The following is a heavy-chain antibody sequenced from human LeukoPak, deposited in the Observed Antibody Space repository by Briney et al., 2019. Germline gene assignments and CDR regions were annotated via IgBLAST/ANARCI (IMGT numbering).Heavy chain of an antibody. J-gene: IGHJ4*02. Sequence: GGSLTLSCAASGFTVSSYWIHWVRQAPGKGLVWVSLIRRDGTTSFAASVQGRFTISRDNARSTLYLQMNSLAAEDTAVYYCARDAGQAAPFDYWGPGTLVTVSS. V-gene: IGHV3-74*01. CDR3: ARDAGQAAPFDY. CDR1: GFTVSSYW. D-gene: IGHD6-25*01. CDR2: IRRDGTT.